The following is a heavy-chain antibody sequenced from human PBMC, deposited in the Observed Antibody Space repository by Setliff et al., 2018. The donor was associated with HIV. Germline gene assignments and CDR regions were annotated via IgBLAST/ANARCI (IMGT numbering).Heavy chain of an antibody. D-gene: IGHD6-19*01. CDR3: ARVPYSSGY. CDR1: GGTFSSYA. J-gene: IGHJ4*02. Sequence: ASVKVSCKASGGTFSSYAISWVRQAPGKGLEWMGGFDPEDGETIYAQKFQGRVTMTEDTSTDTAYMELSSLRSEDTAVYYCARVPYSSGYWGQGTLVTVS. V-gene: IGHV1-24*01. CDR2: FDPEDGET.